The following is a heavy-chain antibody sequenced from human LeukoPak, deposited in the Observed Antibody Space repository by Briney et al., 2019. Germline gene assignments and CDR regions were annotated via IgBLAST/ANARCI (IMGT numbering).Heavy chain of an antibody. Sequence: AGGTLRLSCAASGFTFTSYAIGWVRQAPGKGLEWVSAISGSGGNAYYADSVKGRFTSSRNNSKNTLYLQMNSLRAEDTAVYYCAKSISSGSGAYYRGTFDYWGMGTLVTVSS. D-gene: IGHD3-22*01. CDR3: AKSISSGSGAYYRGTFDY. V-gene: IGHV3-23*01. J-gene: IGHJ4*02. CDR2: ISGSGGNA. CDR1: GFTFTSYA.